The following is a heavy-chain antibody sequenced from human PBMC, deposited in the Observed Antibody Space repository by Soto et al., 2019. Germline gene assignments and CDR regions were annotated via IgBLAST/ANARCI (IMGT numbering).Heavy chain of an antibody. CDR3: ARRYGYIFDY. CDR2: IYYSGST. Sequence: SETLSHTCTVSGGSIISYYWRWILQPPWKGQEWIGYIYYSGSTNYNPSLKSRVTISVDTSKNQFSLKLSSVTAADTAVYYCARRYGYIFDYWGQGTLVTVSS. J-gene: IGHJ4*02. D-gene: IGHD1-1*01. V-gene: IGHV4-59*01. CDR1: GGSIISYY.